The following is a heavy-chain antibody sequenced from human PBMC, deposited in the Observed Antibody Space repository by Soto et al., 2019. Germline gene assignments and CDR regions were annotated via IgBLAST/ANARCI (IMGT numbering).Heavy chain of an antibody. CDR1: GFTFSSYS. V-gene: IGHV3-21*01. Sequence: GGSLRLSCAASGFTFSSYSMNWVRQAPGKGLEWVSSISSSSSYIYYADSVKGRFTISRDNAKNSLYLQMNSLRAEETAVYYCARGPYCSSTSCYEGVLGPWGQGTLVTVSS. J-gene: IGHJ5*02. CDR2: ISSSSSYI. CDR3: ARGPYCSSTSCYEGVLGP. D-gene: IGHD2-2*01.